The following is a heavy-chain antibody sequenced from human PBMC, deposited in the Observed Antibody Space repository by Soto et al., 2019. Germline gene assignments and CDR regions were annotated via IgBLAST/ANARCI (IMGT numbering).Heavy chain of an antibody. CDR2: ISSSSSYI. Sequence: GGSLRLSCAASGFTFSSYSMNWVRQAPGKGLEWVSSISSSSSYIYYADSVKGRFTISRDNAKNSLYLQMNSLRAEDTAVYYCARTMGRPVPPSYYYGMDVWGQGTTVTVSS. D-gene: IGHD1-26*01. J-gene: IGHJ6*02. CDR1: GFTFSSYS. CDR3: ARTMGRPVPPSYYYGMDV. V-gene: IGHV3-21*01.